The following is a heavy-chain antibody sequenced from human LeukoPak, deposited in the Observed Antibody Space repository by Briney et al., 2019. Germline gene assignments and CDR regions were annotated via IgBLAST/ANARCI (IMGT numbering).Heavy chain of an antibody. CDR1: GFIFSNYW. J-gene: IGHJ3*02. Sequence: PGGSLRLSYAASGFIFSNYWMGWVRQAPGKGLESLANIKTDGSEKYYVDSVKGRFSISRDNAKNSLYLQMNSLRAEDTAVYYCVSAVRGSSFAICGQGTKVTVSS. V-gene: IGHV3-7*03. CDR2: IKTDGSEK. CDR3: VSAVRGSSFAI. D-gene: IGHD3-10*02.